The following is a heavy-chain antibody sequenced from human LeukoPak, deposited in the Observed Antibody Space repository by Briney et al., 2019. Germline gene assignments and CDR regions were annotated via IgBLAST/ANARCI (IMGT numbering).Heavy chain of an antibody. Sequence: GASVKVSCKASGGTFSSYAISWVRQAPGQGLEWMGWMIPNSGNTGYAQKFQGRVTITRNTSISTAYMELSSLRSEDTAVYYCARGNTGDRYYYYYYMDVWGKGTTVTVSS. CDR3: ARGNTGDRYYYYYYMDV. D-gene: IGHD2-21*02. CDR2: MIPNSGNT. J-gene: IGHJ6*03. CDR1: GGTFSSYA. V-gene: IGHV1-8*03.